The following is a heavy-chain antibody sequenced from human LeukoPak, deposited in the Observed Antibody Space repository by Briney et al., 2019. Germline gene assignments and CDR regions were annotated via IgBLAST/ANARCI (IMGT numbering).Heavy chain of an antibody. CDR3: AKDLVWDSSGYTDAFDI. D-gene: IGHD3-22*01. Sequence: PGGSLRLSCAASGFPLSSYAMSWVRQVPGKGLEWVSATSSSDDGTYHADSVKGRFTISRDNSKNTLYLQMNSLRAEDTAVYYCAKDLVWDSSGYTDAFDIWGQGTMVTVSS. V-gene: IGHV3-23*01. CDR1: GFPLSSYA. CDR2: TSSSDDGT. J-gene: IGHJ3*02.